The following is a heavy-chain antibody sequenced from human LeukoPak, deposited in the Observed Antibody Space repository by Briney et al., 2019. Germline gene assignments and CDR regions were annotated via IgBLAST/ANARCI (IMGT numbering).Heavy chain of an antibody. V-gene: IGHV4-31*03. J-gene: IGHJ4*02. CDR1: GGSISSGGYY. CDR3: ARWSKNYGGNPYYFDY. CDR2: IYYSGST. D-gene: IGHD4-23*01. Sequence: SGTLSLTCTVSGGSISSGGYYWSWIRQHPGKGLEWIGYIYYSGSTYYNPSLKSRVTISVDTPKNQFSLKLSSVTAADTAVYYCARWSKNYGGNPYYFDYWGQGTLVTVSS.